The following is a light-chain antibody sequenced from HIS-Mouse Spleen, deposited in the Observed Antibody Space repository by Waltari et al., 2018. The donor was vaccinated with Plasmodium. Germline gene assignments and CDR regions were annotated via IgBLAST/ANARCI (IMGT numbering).Light chain of an antibody. Sequence: DIVMTQSPDSLAVSLGERATINSKSSQSVLYSSNNKNYLAWYQQKPGQPSKLLIYWAATRESGVPDRFSGSGSGTDFTLTISSLQAEDVVVYYCQQYYSTPLTFGGGTKVEIK. V-gene: IGKV4-1*01. CDR2: WAA. CDR1: QSVLYSSNNKNY. J-gene: IGKJ4*01. CDR3: QQYYSTPLT.